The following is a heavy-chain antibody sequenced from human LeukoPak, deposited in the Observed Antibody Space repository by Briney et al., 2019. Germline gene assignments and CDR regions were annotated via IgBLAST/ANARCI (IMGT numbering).Heavy chain of an antibody. CDR1: AFPHSSYW. Sequence: GGSLRLPCAASAFPHSSYWMSWVRQTPGKGLEWVANIKQDGSEKYYVDSVKGRFSISRDNVKNALYLQMNSLRVVDTGIYYCVRGAFYAADWGQGTLVTVSS. V-gene: IGHV3-7*01. J-gene: IGHJ4*02. CDR2: IKQDGSEK. D-gene: IGHD2/OR15-2a*01. CDR3: VRGAFYAAD.